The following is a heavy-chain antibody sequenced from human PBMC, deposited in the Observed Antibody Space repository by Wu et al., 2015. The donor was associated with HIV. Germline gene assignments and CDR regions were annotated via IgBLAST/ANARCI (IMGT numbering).Heavy chain of an antibody. D-gene: IGHD2-15*01. CDR2: IIPNHGGA. V-gene: IGHV1-69*11. CDR1: GDTFSRSG. Sequence: QVQLVQSGAEVKKPGSSVKVSCKASGDTFSRSGISWMRQAPGKGFEWMGRIIPNHGGANYAQKFQGRVTITADEATSTVYMELSSLTSEDTAVYFCARSHSPDSLQYYSPGYNRKIPPFDYWGHGTLVTVSS. CDR3: ARSHSPDSLQYYSPGYNRKIPPFDY. J-gene: IGHJ4*01.